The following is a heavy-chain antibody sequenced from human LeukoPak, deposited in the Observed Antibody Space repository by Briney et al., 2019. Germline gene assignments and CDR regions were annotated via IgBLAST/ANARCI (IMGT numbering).Heavy chain of an antibody. J-gene: IGHJ4*02. D-gene: IGHD3-22*01. V-gene: IGHV3-33*06. CDR2: IWYDGSNK. CDR1: GFTFSSYG. Sequence: GGSLTLSCAASGFTFSSYGMHWVRQAPGKGLEWVAVIWYDGSNKYYADSVKGRFTISRDNSKNTLYLQMNSLRAEDTAVYYCAKEGAHSGYYYYFDYWGQGTLVTVSS. CDR3: AKEGAHSGYYYYFDY.